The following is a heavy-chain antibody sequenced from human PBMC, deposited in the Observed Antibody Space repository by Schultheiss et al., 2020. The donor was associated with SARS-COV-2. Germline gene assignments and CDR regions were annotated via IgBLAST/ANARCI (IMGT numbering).Heavy chain of an antibody. CDR1: GFTFSSYG. CDR2: IWYDGTNK. CDR3: ATQESSSWYFFDY. J-gene: IGHJ4*02. D-gene: IGHD6-13*01. Sequence: GGSLRLSCAASGFTFSSYGMHWVRQAPGKGLEWVAVIWYDGTNKYYADSVKGQFTISRDNSKNTLYLQMNSLRAEDTAVYYCATQESSSWYFFDYWGQGTLVTVSS. V-gene: IGHV3-33*01.